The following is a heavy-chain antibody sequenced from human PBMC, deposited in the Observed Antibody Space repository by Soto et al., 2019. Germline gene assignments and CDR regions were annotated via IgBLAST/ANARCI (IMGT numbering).Heavy chain of an antibody. CDR2: IKSKTDGGTT. D-gene: IGHD2-21*02. CDR1: GFTFSNAW. V-gene: IGHV3-15*01. Sequence: EVQLVESGGGLVKPGGSLRLSCAASGFTFSNAWMSWVRQAPGKGLEWVGRIKSKTDGGTTDYAAPVKGRFTISIDASKDTLYRQMNSMKTEYTAVYYSTTSSGFGADDSPFNYWGQRNLVTFSA. J-gene: IGHJ4*02. CDR3: TTSSGFGADDSPFNY.